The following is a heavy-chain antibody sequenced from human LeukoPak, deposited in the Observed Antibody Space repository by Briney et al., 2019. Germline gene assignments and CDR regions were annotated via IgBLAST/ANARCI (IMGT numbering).Heavy chain of an antibody. V-gene: IGHV3-21*01. D-gene: IGHD3-22*01. CDR2: ISSSSSYI. Sequence: GGSLRLSCAASGFTFSSYSMNWVRQAPGKGLEWVSSISSSSSYIYYADSVKGRFTISRDNAKNSLYLQMNSLRAEDTAVYYCARDTSSSGYYWFDPWGQGTLVTVSS. CDR3: ARDTSSSGYYWFDP. CDR1: GFTFSSYS. J-gene: IGHJ5*02.